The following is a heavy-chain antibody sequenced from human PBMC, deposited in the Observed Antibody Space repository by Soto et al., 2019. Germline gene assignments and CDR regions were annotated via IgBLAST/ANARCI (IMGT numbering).Heavy chain of an antibody. CDR3: ARDLMYQLLYDYYYYGMDV. CDR2: IIPIFGTA. CDR1: GGTFSSYA. J-gene: IGHJ6*02. D-gene: IGHD2-2*02. Sequence: GASVKVSCKASGGTFSSYAISWVRQAPGQGLDWMGGIIPIFGTANYAQKFQGRVTMTADESTSTAYMDLSSLRSEDTAVYYCARDLMYQLLYDYYYYGMDVWGQGTTVTVSS. V-gene: IGHV1-69*13.